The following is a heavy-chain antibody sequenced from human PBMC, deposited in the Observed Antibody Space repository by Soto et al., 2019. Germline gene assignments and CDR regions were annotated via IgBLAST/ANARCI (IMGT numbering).Heavy chain of an antibody. D-gene: IGHD3-22*01. CDR2: ISAYNGNT. V-gene: IGHV1-18*01. Sequence: ASVKVSCKASGYTFTSYGISRVRQAPGQGLEWMGWISAYNGNTNYAQKLQGRVTMTTDTSTSTAYMELRSLRSDDTAVYYCARDEDGYYDRALPSDYWGQGTLVTVSS. CDR1: GYTFTSYG. J-gene: IGHJ4*02. CDR3: ARDEDGYYDRALPSDY.